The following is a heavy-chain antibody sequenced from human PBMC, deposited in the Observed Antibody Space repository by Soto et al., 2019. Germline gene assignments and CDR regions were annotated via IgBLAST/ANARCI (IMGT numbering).Heavy chain of an antibody. D-gene: IGHD2-8*01. V-gene: IGHV1-3*01. J-gene: IGHJ5*02. CDR2: INAGNGNT. Sequence: GASVKVSCKASGYTFTSYAMHWVRQAPGQRLEWMGWINAGNGNTKYSQKFQGRVTITRDTSASTAYMELSSLRSEDTAVYYCATAEPYCTNGVCPGINWFDPWGQGTLVTVSS. CDR3: ATAEPYCTNGVCPGINWFDP. CDR1: GYTFTSYA.